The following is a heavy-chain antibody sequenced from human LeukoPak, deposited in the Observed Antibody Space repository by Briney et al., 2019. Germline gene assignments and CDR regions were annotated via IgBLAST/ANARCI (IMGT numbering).Heavy chain of an antibody. CDR1: GGTFSSYA. Sequence: PPASVKVSCKASGGTFSSYAISRVRQAPGQGLEWMGGIIPIFGTANYAQKFQGRVTITTDESTSTAYMELSSLRSEDTAVYYCANRYYYDSSGYYYFDYWGQGTLVTVSS. CDR3: ANRYYYDSSGYYYFDY. CDR2: IIPIFGTA. D-gene: IGHD3-22*01. V-gene: IGHV1-69*05. J-gene: IGHJ4*02.